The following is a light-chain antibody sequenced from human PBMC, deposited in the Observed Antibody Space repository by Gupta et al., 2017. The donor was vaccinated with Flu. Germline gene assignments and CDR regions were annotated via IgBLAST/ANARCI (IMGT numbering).Light chain of an antibody. Sequence: EVVITQSPATLSVSPGERVTLSCKTSQSVDRNLAWFQLKPGQAPRLLIYGAFTRETGVPARFSGSGSGRDFTLTISGLQSEDLAVYYCQQYTTWPHALTFGQGTRLDNK. J-gene: IGKJ5*01. V-gene: IGKV3-15*01. CDR2: GAF. CDR1: QSVDRN. CDR3: QQYTTWPHALT.